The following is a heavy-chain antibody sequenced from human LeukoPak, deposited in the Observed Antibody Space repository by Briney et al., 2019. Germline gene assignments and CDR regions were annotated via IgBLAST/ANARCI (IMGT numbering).Heavy chain of an antibody. CDR2: VYSGGST. J-gene: IGHJ4*02. Sequence: GGALRLSCAASGFTVSSNYMSWVRQAPGKGLEWVSVVYSGGSTYYADSVKGRVTISRDNSKNTLYLQMNSLRGEDTAVYYCATEPGDSSGYSYFDYWGQGTLVPVSS. CDR3: ATEPGDSSGYSYFDY. CDR1: GFTVSSNY. V-gene: IGHV3-53*01. D-gene: IGHD3-22*01.